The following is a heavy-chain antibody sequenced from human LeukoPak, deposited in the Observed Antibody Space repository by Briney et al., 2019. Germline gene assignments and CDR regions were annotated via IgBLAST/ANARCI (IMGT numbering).Heavy chain of an antibody. CDR3: ARLGGVYGGYYFDY. D-gene: IGHD2-8*02. CDR1: GGSINSSSYH. J-gene: IGHJ4*02. Sequence: ETLSLTCTVSGGSINSSSYHWGWIRQPPGKGLEWIGSISYSGSTYYNLSLKSRVTISVDTSKNQFSLKLNSLTAADTAVYFCARLGGVYGGYYFDYWGQGTLVTVSS. CDR2: ISYSGST. V-gene: IGHV4-39*01.